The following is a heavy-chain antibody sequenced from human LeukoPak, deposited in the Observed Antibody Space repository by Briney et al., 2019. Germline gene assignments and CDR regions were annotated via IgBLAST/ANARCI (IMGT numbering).Heavy chain of an antibody. CDR1: GFTFSGSA. D-gene: IGHD5/OR15-5a*01. Sequence: GGSLKLSCAASGFTFSGSAMHWVRQAPGKGLEWVADISFDGDNEYYADSVRGRFMIARDNSKNTVYLQMNSLTIEDTAVYYCAREPSGNFGQLVSSAEYFQHWGQGTRVTVSS. CDR2: ISFDGDNE. J-gene: IGHJ1*01. V-gene: IGHV3-30-3*01. CDR3: AREPSGNFGQLVSSAEYFQH.